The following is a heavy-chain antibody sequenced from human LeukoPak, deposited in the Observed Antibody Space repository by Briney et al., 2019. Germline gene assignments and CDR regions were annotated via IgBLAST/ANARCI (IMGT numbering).Heavy chain of an antibody. J-gene: IGHJ6*03. D-gene: IGHD2-8*01. CDR3: ARVAMVYATRGYYYMDV. CDR2: IYHSGST. CDR1: GYSISSGYY. Sequence: SETLSLTCAVSGYSISSGYYWGWIRQPPGKGLEWIGSIYHSGSTYYNPSPKSRVTISVDTSKNQFSLKLSSVTAADTAVYYCARVAMVYATRGYYYMDVWGKGTTVTVSS. V-gene: IGHV4-38-2*01.